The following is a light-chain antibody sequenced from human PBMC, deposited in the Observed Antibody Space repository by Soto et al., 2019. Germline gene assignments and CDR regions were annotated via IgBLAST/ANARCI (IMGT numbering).Light chain of an antibody. CDR3: SSYAGSNIL. CDR2: EVS. Sequence: QLVLTQPPSASGSPGQSVTISCTGTSSDVGGYNYVSWYQHHPGKAPKLMIYEVSKRPSGVPDRFSGSKSGNTASLTVSGLQAEDEADYYCSSYAGSNILFGGGTKLTVL. J-gene: IGLJ2*01. CDR1: SSDVGGYNY. V-gene: IGLV2-8*01.